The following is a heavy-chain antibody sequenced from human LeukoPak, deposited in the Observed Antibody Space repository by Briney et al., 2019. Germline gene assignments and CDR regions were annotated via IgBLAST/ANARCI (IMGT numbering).Heavy chain of an antibody. J-gene: IGHJ4*02. Sequence: ASVKVSCKASGYTFTSYGISWVRQAPGQGLEWVGWISAYNGNTNYAQKLQGRVTMTTDTSTSTAYMELRSLRSDDTAVYYCARTMYYYGSGSYEYFDYWGQGTLVTVSS. CDR2: ISAYNGNT. CDR3: ARTMYYYGSGSYEYFDY. V-gene: IGHV1-18*01. D-gene: IGHD3-10*01. CDR1: GYTFTSYG.